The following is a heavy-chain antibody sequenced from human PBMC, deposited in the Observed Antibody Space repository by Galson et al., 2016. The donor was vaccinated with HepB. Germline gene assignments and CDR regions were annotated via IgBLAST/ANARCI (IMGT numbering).Heavy chain of an antibody. D-gene: IGHD3-9*01. CDR3: AHSRSKDGSFAWYEEY. CDR1: GFSLSSTGVA. V-gene: IGHV2-5*01. CDR2: IYWNDNK. Sequence: PALVKPTQTLTLTCTFSGFSLSSTGVAVGWIRQSPVKALEWLALIYWNDNKRYSPSLTNRLAITKGTSTNQVVLTMTYMDPEDTGTYYCAHSRSKDGSFAWYEEYWGPGMLVTVAS. J-gene: IGHJ4*02.